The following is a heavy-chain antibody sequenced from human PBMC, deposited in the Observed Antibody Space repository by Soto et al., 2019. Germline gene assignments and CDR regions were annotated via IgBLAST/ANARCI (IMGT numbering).Heavy chain of an antibody. D-gene: IGHD4-17*01. CDR3: ARLRGDTVPASYYGMDV. CDR2: INPDNGNT. Sequence: WASVKVSCEASGYNFISYTMHWLRQAPGQRLEWMGWINPDNGNTKYSQNFQGRVTITRDTSASTAYMELTSLRSEDTAVYYCARLRGDTVPASYYGMDVWGQGTTVTVSS. CDR1: GYNFISYT. J-gene: IGHJ6*02. V-gene: IGHV1-3*01.